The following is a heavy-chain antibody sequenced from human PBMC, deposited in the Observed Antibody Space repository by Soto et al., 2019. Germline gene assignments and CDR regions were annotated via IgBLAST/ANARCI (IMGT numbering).Heavy chain of an antibody. CDR3: APVPAASSYYNTDV. CDR2: IVDSGGRA. D-gene: IGHD2-2*01. V-gene: IGHV3-23*01. Sequence: PGESLKISCAASGFAFSTYAMNWVRQAPGKGLEWVSGIVDSGGRAFYADSVQGRFTISRDNSKNTLYLEMNNLRAEDTAIYYCAPVPAASSYYNTDVWGQGTTVTVSS. CDR1: GFAFSTYA. J-gene: IGHJ6*02.